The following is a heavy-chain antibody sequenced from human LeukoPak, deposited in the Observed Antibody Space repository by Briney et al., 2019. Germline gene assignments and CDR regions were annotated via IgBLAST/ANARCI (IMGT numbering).Heavy chain of an antibody. Sequence: GGSLRLSCAASVLTFSGFCMHWVRQAPGKGLEWVAVIWYDGSNKYYADSVKGRFTISRDNPKNTLYVQMNSLRAEDTAVYYCARGRGADYGGNSGYFDYWGQGTLVTVST. V-gene: IGHV3-33*01. CDR3: ARGRGADYGGNSGYFDY. CDR1: VLTFSGFC. D-gene: IGHD4-23*01. J-gene: IGHJ4*02. CDR2: IWYDGSNK.